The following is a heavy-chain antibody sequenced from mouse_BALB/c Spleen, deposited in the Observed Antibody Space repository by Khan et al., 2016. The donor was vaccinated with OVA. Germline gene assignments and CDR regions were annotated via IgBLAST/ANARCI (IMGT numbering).Heavy chain of an antibody. CDR3: ANGNYGWFAY. J-gene: IGHJ3*01. V-gene: IGHV5-9-1*01. D-gene: IGHD2-1*01. CDR2: ISSAATYT. CDR1: GFTFSSFV. Sequence: EVELVESGGGLVEPGGSLKLSCAASGFTFSSFVMSWVRQTPEKRLEWVATISSAATYTYYPDSVKGRFTISRDNAKNNLDLQMNSLRSDDTAIYYCANGNYGWFAYWGQGTLVTVST.